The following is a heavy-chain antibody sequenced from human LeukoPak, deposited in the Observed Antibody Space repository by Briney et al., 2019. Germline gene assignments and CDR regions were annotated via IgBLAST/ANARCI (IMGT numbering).Heavy chain of an antibody. J-gene: IGHJ4*02. V-gene: IGHV4-4*02. CDR3: ARGGYNYGY. D-gene: IGHD5-24*01. CDR2: INHSGST. Sequence: SGTLSLTCAVSGGSISSSNWWSWVRQPPGKGLEWIGEINHSGSTNYNPSLKSRVTISVDTSKNQFSLKLSSVTAADTAVYYCARGGYNYGYWGQGTLVTVSS. CDR1: GGSISSSNW.